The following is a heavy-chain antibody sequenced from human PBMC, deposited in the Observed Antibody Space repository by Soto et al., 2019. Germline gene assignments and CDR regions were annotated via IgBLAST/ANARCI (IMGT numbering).Heavy chain of an antibody. CDR3: ARVDDSSGYPNFDY. J-gene: IGHJ4*02. D-gene: IGHD3-22*01. CDR1: GGSVSSGSYY. V-gene: IGHV4-61*01. CDR2: IYYSGST. Sequence: QVQLQESGPGLVKPSETLSLTCTVSGGSVSSGSYYWSWIRQPPGKGLEWIGYIYYSGSTNYNPSLKSRVTISVDTSKNQFALKLSSVTAADTAGYYCARVDDSSGYPNFDYWGQGTLVTVSS.